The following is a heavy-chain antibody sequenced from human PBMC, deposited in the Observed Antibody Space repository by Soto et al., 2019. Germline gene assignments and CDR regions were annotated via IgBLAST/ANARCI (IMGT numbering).Heavy chain of an antibody. CDR2: IIPIFGTA. D-gene: IGHD6-13*01. CDR3: ARRSWGQQLVPAYYYYGMDV. Sequence: SVKVSCKASGGTFSSYAISWVRQAPGQGLEWMGGIIPIFGTANYAQKSQGRVTITADKSTSTAYMELSSLRSEDTAVYYCARRSWGQQLVPAYYYYGMDVWGQGTTVTVSS. CDR1: GGTFSSYA. J-gene: IGHJ6*02. V-gene: IGHV1-69*06.